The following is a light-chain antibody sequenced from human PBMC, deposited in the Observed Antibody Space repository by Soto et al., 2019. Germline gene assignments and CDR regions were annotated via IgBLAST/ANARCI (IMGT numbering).Light chain of an antibody. Sequence: QSALTQPRSVSGSPGQSVTISCTGTSSDVGGYNSVSWYQQHPGKAPKLMIYDVSKRPSGVPDRFSGSKSGNPASLTISGLQAEDEADYYCCSYAGSYTYVFGIGTKVTVL. CDR2: DVS. J-gene: IGLJ1*01. CDR3: CSYAGSYTYV. V-gene: IGLV2-11*01. CDR1: SSDVGGYNS.